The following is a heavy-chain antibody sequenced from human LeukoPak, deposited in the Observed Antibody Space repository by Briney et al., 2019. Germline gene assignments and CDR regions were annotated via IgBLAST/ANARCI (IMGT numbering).Heavy chain of an antibody. CDR1: GFTFSGCG. D-gene: IGHD5-18*01. CDR3: AKDPYSYGSYFDY. CDR2: IWYDGRDK. J-gene: IGHJ4*02. Sequence: GSLRLSCAASGFTFSGCGMHWVRQAPGKGLEWVAFIWYDGRDKYYADSVKGRFTISRDNSKNTLYLQMNSLRAEDTAMYYCAKDPYSYGSYFDYWGQGTLVTVSS. V-gene: IGHV3-30*02.